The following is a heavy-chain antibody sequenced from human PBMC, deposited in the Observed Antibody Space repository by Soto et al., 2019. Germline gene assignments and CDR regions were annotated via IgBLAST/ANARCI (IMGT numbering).Heavy chain of an antibody. CDR1: GYTFTSYG. Sequence: GASVKVSCKASGYTFTSYGISWVRQAPGQGLEWMGWISAYNGNTNYAQKHQGRVTMTTDTSTSTAYMEMRSMRSDATAVYYCARTHYDFWRGYWYYFDYWGQGTLVTVSS. D-gene: IGHD3-3*01. V-gene: IGHV1-18*01. J-gene: IGHJ4*02. CDR2: ISAYNGNT. CDR3: ARTHYDFWRGYWYYFDY.